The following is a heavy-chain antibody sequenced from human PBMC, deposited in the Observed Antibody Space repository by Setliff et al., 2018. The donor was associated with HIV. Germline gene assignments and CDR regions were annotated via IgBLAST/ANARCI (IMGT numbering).Heavy chain of an antibody. CDR2: IYNSVTT. CDR1: GASISSNT. V-gene: IGHV4-59*01. J-gene: IGHJ5*02. D-gene: IGHD2-2*01. CDR3: ARGGTSSNWFGP. Sequence: SETLSLTCIVSGASISSNTWSWIRQAPGKGLQWIGFIYNSVTTNYNPSLKSRVTISLDTSKNQFSLKLTSVTAADAAVYYCARGGTSSNWFGPWGQGTLVTVS.